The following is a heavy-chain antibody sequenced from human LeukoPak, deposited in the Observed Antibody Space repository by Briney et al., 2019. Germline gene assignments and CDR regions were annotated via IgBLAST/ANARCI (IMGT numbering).Heavy chain of an antibody. D-gene: IGHD1-26*01. V-gene: IGHV1-46*01. Sequence: ASVKVSCKASGYTFTSYYLHWVRQAPGQGLEWMGMIDPSGGSTNYALKFQGRVTVTRDTSTSTVYVELSSLRSEDTAVYYCARARVGANLLDVWGKGTTVTVSS. CDR1: GYTFTSYY. J-gene: IGHJ6*04. CDR3: ARARVGANLLDV. CDR2: IDPSGGST.